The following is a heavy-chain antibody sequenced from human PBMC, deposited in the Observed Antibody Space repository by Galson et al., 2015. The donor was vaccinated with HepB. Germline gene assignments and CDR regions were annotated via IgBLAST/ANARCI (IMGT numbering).Heavy chain of an antibody. CDR3: ARDRRDSFYDVYSGSFDP. V-gene: IGHV1-3*01. D-gene: IGHD3-3*01. CDR2: INAGNGDT. Sequence: SVKVSCKASGSTLSKYAIHWVRQAPGQRLEWMGWINAGNGDTKYSEKFQGRVTIIRDTSANTAFLELSSLRSEDTAVYFCARDRRDSFYDVYSGSFDPWGQGTLVTVSS. J-gene: IGHJ5*02. CDR1: GSTLSKYA.